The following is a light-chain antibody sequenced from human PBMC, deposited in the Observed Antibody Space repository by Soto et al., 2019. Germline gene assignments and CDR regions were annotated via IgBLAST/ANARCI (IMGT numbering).Light chain of an antibody. CDR3: SSYTTSNTRQIV. CDR2: DVS. J-gene: IGLJ1*01. Sequence: QSVLTQPASVSGSPGQSIAISCTGTSSEVGGYNYVSWYQQHPGKAPKFMIYDVSNRPSGVSNRFSGSKSGNTASLTISGLQAGDEADYYCSSYTTSNTRQIVFGTGTKVTVL. V-gene: IGLV2-14*01. CDR1: SSEVGGYNY.